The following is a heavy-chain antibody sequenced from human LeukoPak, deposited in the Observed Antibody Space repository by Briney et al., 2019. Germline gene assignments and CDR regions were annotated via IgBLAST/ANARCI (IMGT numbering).Heavy chain of an antibody. CDR3: AKEGYSSSWNADFDY. CDR2: ISGSGGIT. J-gene: IGHJ4*02. V-gene: IGHV3-23*01. Sequence: PGGSLRLSCATSGFIFSDYYMSWIRQAPGKGLEWVSAISGSGGITYYADSVKGRFTISRDNSKNTLYLQMNSLRAEDTAVYYCAKEGYSSSWNADFDYWGQGTLVIVSS. D-gene: IGHD6-13*01. CDR1: GFIFSDYY.